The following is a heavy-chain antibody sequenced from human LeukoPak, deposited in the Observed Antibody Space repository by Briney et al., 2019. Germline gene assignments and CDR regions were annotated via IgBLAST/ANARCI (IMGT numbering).Heavy chain of an antibody. D-gene: IGHD2-2*01. CDR2: ISSSSSYI. V-gene: IGHV3-21*01. CDR3: AREEFEYCSSTSCYHGKYNWFDP. CDR1: GFTFGSYS. Sequence: GGSLRLSCAASGFTFGSYSMNWVRQAPGKGLEWVSSISSSSSYIYYADSVKGRFTISRDNAKNSLYLQMNSLRAEDTAVYYCAREEFEYCSSTSCYHGKYNWFDPWGQGTLVTVSS. J-gene: IGHJ5*02.